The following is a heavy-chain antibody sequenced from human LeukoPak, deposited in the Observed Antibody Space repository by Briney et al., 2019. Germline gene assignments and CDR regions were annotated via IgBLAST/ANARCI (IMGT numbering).Heavy chain of an antibody. CDR3: ARARTLGLRLGELSLSYYDY. V-gene: IGHV7-4-1*02. D-gene: IGHD3-16*02. CDR1: GYTFTSYA. Sequence: GASVKVSCKASGYTFTSYAMNWVRQAPGQGLEWMGWINTYTGNPTYAQGFTGRFVFSLDTSVSTAYLQISSLKAEDTAVYYCARARTLGLRLGELSLSYYDYWGQGTLVTVSS. J-gene: IGHJ4*02. CDR2: INTYTGNP.